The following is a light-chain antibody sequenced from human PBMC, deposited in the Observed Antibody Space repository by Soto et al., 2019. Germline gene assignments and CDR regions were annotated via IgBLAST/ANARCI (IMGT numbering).Light chain of an antibody. Sequence: EIVVTQSPGTLSLSPGERATLSCRASQSCSNDPLAWYQQKPGQAPRLLSYGTSNRATGGIADRFSGSGSGTDFTLTISRLEPEDFAVYYCQYYGSSVTFAGGTKVEIK. CDR3: QYYGSSVT. CDR1: QSCSNDP. J-gene: IGKJ4*01. CDR2: GTS. V-gene: IGKV3-20*01.